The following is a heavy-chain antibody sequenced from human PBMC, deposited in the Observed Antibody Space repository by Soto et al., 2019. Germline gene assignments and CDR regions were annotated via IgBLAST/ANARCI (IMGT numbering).Heavy chain of an antibody. CDR1: GGSISSGDYY. Sequence: QVQLQESGPGLVKPSQTLSLTCTVSGGSISSGDYYWSWIRQPPGKGLEWIGYIYYSGSTYYNPSLKSRVTRSVDTSKNQFALKLSSVTAADTAVYYCDRAEGYCGGDCYQVDYWGQGTLVTVSS. J-gene: IGHJ4*02. D-gene: IGHD2-21*02. CDR3: DRAEGYCGGDCYQVDY. CDR2: IYYSGST. V-gene: IGHV4-30-4*01.